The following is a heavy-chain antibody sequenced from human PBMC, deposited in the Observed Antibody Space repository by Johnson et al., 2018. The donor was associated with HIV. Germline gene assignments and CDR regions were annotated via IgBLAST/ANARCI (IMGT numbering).Heavy chain of an antibody. CDR3: ASGDDDGF. CDR2: ISYDGSNK. CDR1: GFTFSSYA. V-gene: IGHV3-30*09. J-gene: IGHJ4*03. D-gene: IGHD5-12*01. Sequence: QVQLVESGGGLVQPGGSLRLSCAASGFTFSSYAMSWVRQAPGKGLEWVAVISYDGSNKYYADSVKGRFAISRDNSKNTLYLQMNSLRAEDTAVYYCASGDDDGFWGRGTLVTVSS.